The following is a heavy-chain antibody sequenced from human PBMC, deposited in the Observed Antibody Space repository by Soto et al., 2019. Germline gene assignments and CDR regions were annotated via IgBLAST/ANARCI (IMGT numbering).Heavy chain of an antibody. D-gene: IGHD2-2*01. J-gene: IGHJ4*02. CDR1: GYTFTSYY. Sequence: QVQLMQSGAEVKKPGASVKVSCKASGYTFTSYYMHWVRQAPGQGLEWMGIINPSGGSTSYAQKFQGRVTMTRDTSTSTVYMELSSLRSEDTAVYYCARDKDIVVVPAGQFDYWGQGTLVTVSS. CDR2: INPSGGST. V-gene: IGHV1-46*03. CDR3: ARDKDIVVVPAGQFDY.